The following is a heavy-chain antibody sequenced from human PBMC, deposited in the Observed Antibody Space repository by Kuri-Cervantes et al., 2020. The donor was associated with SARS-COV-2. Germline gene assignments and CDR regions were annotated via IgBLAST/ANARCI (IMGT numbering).Heavy chain of an antibody. CDR3: AISIASGAFDI. V-gene: IGHV3-48*04. CDR2: ISSSGSTI. CDR1: GFTFRSYW. J-gene: IGHJ3*02. Sequence: RGSLRLSCAASGFTFRSYWMTWVRQAPGKGLEWVSYISSSGSTIYYADSWKGRFTISRDNAKNSLYLQMNSLRAEDTAVYYCAISIASGAFDIWGQGTMVTVSS. D-gene: IGHD1-26*01.